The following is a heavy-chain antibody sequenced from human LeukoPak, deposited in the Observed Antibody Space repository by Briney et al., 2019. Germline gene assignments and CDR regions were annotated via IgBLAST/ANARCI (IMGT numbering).Heavy chain of an antibody. V-gene: IGHV3-23*01. Sequence: PGGSLRLSCAASGFRFSDYTTTWVRQAPGKGLEWVSAISGSGGSTYYADSVKGRFTISRDNSKNTLYLQMNSLRAEDTAVYYCAKAVYSSSWYGGDFDYWGQGTLVTVSS. CDR2: ISGSGGST. CDR1: GFRFSDYT. J-gene: IGHJ4*02. D-gene: IGHD6-13*01. CDR3: AKAVYSSSWYGGDFDY.